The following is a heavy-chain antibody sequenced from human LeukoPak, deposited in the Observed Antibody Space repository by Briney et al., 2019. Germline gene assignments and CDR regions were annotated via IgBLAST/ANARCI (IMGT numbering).Heavy chain of an antibody. V-gene: IGHV3-73*01. Sequence: GGSLRLSCAASGFTFSDHYMDWVRQAPGKGLEWVGRIRSKVNNYATVYGVSVKGRFTISRDDSKNTAYLQLNSLKIGDTAVYYCVKALDVWGKGTTVTVSS. CDR1: GFTFSDHY. CDR3: VKALDV. J-gene: IGHJ6*04. CDR2: IRSKVNNYAT.